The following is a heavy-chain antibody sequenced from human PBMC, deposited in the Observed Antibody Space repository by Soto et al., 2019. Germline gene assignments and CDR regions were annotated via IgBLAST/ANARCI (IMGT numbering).Heavy chain of an antibody. CDR2: ISGSGGST. CDR3: AKSALGYYEGGGYIDY. V-gene: IGHV3-23*01. CDR1: GFTFSSYA. D-gene: IGHD3-22*01. Sequence: PGGSLRLSCAASGFTFSSYAMSWVRQAPGKGLEWVSAISGSGGSTYYADSVKGRFTISRDNSKNTLYLQMNSLRAEDTAVYYCAKSALGYYEGGGYIDYWGQGTLVTVSS. J-gene: IGHJ4*02.